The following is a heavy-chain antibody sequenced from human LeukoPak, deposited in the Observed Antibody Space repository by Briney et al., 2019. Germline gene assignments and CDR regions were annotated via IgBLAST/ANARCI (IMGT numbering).Heavy chain of an antibody. D-gene: IGHD2-8*02. CDR3: ARIGSVLYYYYYMDV. CDR1: RYTFIDYY. V-gene: IGHV1-2*02. CDR2: INPNSGGT. J-gene: IGHJ6*03. Sequence: ASVKVSCKASRYTFIDYYIHWVRQAPGQGLEWMGWINPNSGGTNYAQKFQGRVTMTRDTSISTAYMELSRLTSDDTAVYYCARIGSVLYYYYYMDVWGKGTTVTVSS.